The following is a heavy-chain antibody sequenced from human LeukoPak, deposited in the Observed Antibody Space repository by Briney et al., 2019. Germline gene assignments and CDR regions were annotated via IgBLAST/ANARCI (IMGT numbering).Heavy chain of an antibody. CDR2: ISSSSSYI. D-gene: IGHD6-19*01. V-gene: IGHV3-21*01. J-gene: IGHJ3*02. CDR3: ARSWLVSDAFDI. Sequence: GGSLRLSCAASGFTFSSYSMNWVRQAPGKGLEWVSSISSSSSYIYYADSVKGRFTISRDNAKNSLYLQMNSLRAEDTAVYYCARSWLVSDAFDIWGQGTMVTVSS. CDR1: GFTFSSYS.